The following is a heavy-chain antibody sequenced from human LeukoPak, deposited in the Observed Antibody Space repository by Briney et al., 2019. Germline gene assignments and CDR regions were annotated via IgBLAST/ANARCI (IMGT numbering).Heavy chain of an antibody. J-gene: IGHJ4*02. D-gene: IGHD6-13*01. CDR3: ARGGDSSNWYPGYFDY. V-gene: IGHV3-74*01. Sequence: GGSLRLSCAASGFTFSNYWMHWVRQAPGKGPVWVSRIKSDGSSTRFADSVQGRFTISRDNGKNTLYLQMNSLRAEDTAVYYCARGGDSSNWYPGYFDYWGQGALVTVLS. CDR1: GFTFSNYW. CDR2: IKSDGSST.